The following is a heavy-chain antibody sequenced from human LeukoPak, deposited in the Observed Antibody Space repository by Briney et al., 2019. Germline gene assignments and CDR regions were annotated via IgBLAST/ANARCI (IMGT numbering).Heavy chain of an antibody. J-gene: IGHJ5*01. CDR1: GDSIGSYY. CDR3: ARGRARDGSFPWLDS. Sequence: PSETLSLTCSVSGDSIGSYYWTWIRQSAGKGLEWIGYIFYSGSTNYSPSPKSRVTISVDTSNNQFSLQLRSVTAADTAIYYCARGRARDGSFPWLDSWGQGTLVTVSS. V-gene: IGHV4-59*01. D-gene: IGHD3-10*01. CDR2: IFYSGST.